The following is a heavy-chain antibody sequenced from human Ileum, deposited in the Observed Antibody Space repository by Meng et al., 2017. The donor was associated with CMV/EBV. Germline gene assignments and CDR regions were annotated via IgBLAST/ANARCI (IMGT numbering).Heavy chain of an antibody. CDR2: IVPVFGTP. D-gene: IGHD2-21*02. CDR3: ARDAARGGYYRFDF. V-gene: IGHV1-69*05. J-gene: IGHJ4*02. CDR1: GGTFNTFA. Sequence: SVKVSCKASGGTFNTFAVNWLRQAPGQGLEWMGGIVPVFGTPNYAQRFQDRVTITTDKSTTTTYMELSNLTSDDTAMYYCARDAARGGYYRFDFWGQGTLVTVSS.